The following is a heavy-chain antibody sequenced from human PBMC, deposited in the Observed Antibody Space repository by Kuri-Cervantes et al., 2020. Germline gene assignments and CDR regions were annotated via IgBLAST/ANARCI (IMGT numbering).Heavy chain of an antibody. CDR1: GYTFFNYG. D-gene: IGHD5-12*01. Sequence: ASVKVSCKASGYTFFNYGISWVRQAPGQGLEWMGWSSVYNGDTNYAQKFQGRVTITADESTSTAYMELSSLRSEDTAVYYCARAGLPTRSYYYYGMEVWGQGKRSPSP. CDR3: ARAGLPTRSYYYYGMEV. J-gene: IGHJ6*02. CDR2: SSVYNGDT. V-gene: IGHV1-18*01.